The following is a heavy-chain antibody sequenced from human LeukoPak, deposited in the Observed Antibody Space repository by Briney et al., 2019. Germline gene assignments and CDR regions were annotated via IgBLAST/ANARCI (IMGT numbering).Heavy chain of an antibody. Sequence: TASETLSLTCAVSGASVSRGGYYWSWIRQHPGKGLEWIGYIYYNGGTYYNPSLKSRVTISVDTSKNLFSLKLSSVTAADTAVYYCARWSPWIFDYWGQGTLVTVSS. CDR1: GASVSRGGYY. CDR3: ARWSPWIFDY. J-gene: IGHJ4*02. CDR2: IYYNGGT. D-gene: IGHD5-12*01. V-gene: IGHV4-31*11.